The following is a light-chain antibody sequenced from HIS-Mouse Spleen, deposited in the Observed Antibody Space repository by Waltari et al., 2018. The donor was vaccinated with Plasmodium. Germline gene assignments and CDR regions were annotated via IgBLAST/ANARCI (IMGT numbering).Light chain of an antibody. V-gene: IGKV3-15*01. Sequence: EIVMTQSPATLSVSPGERATLSCRASQNGSSNLAWYQQKPGQAPRLLIYGESTRATGIPARFSGSGSGTEFTLTISSMQSEDFAVYYCQQYNNWPRGTFGQGTKVEIK. J-gene: IGKJ1*01. CDR3: QQYNNWPRGT. CDR1: QNGSSN. CDR2: GES.